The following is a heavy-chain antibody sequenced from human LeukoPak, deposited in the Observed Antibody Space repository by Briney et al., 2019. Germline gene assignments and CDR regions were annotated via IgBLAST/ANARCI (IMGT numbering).Heavy chain of an antibody. CDR2: INAGNGNT. CDR1: GYTFTSYA. D-gene: IGHD3-10*01. CDR3: GKDEAYMVRGVIIRGIVDY. Sequence: ASVKVSCKASGYTFTSYAMHWVRQAPGQRLEWMGWINAGNGNTKYSQKFQGRVTITRVTSASTAYMELRSLRSENTVVYYCGKDEAYMVRGVIIRGIVDYWGPGTLVTVSS. J-gene: IGHJ4*02. V-gene: IGHV1-3*01.